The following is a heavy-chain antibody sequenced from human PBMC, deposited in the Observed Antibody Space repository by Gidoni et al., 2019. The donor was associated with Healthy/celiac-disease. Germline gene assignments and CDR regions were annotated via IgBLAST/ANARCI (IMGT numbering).Heavy chain of an antibody. V-gene: IGHV4-34*01. D-gene: IGHD1-26*01. CDR2: IHHSGST. J-gene: IGHJ4*02. CDR3: ARGRASYGRYYFDY. CDR1: GGSFGGYY. Sequence: QVQLQQWGAGLLKPSETLSLTCAVYGGSFGGYYWSWIRQPPGKGLEWIGEIHHSGSTNYNPSLKSRVTISVDTSKNQFSLKLSSVTAADTAVYYCARGRASYGRYYFDYWGQGTLVTVSS.